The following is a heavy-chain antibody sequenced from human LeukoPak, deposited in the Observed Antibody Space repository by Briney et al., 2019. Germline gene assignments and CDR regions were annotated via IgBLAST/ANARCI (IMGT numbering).Heavy chain of an antibody. CDR2: IRYDGSNK. D-gene: IGHD2-2*03. J-gene: IGHJ4*02. Sequence: GGFLRLSCAASGFTFSSYGMHWVRQAPGKGLEWVAFIRYDGSNKYYADSVKGRFTISRDNSKNTLYLQMNSLRAEDTAVYYCAKDSRGYCSSTSCYWGSGYFDYWGQGTLVTVSS. CDR1: GFTFSSYG. CDR3: AKDSRGYCSSTSCYWGSGYFDY. V-gene: IGHV3-30*02.